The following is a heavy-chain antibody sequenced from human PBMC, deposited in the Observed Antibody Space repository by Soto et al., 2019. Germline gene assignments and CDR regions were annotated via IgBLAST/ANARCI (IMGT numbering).Heavy chain of an antibody. J-gene: IGHJ3*02. CDR3: ERARLRAVYAFDI. CDR2: IYYIGST. Sequence: WTWIRQRPVNGLEWIGSIYYIGSTYYSPSLKSRLSISLDTSKNQFSLRLSSVTAADTAMYYCERARLRAVYAFDIWGQGQMVAVSS. D-gene: IGHD5-12*01. V-gene: IGHV4-31*02.